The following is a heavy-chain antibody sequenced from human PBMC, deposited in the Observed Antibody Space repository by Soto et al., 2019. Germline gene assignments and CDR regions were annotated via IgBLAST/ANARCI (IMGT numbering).Heavy chain of an antibody. CDR1: GYSFIAYY. Sequence: QVQLVQSGAEVKKPGASVRVSCKASGYSFIAYYMHWVRQAPGQGLEWMGIIDPSGGSTTYAQEFQGRVTMTRDTSTGTFYMQLSSLRSEDTAVYYCARAFTVTEKNWFDPWGQGNLVTVSS. CDR2: IDPSGGST. D-gene: IGHD4-17*01. J-gene: IGHJ5*02. V-gene: IGHV1-46*01. CDR3: ARAFTVTEKNWFDP.